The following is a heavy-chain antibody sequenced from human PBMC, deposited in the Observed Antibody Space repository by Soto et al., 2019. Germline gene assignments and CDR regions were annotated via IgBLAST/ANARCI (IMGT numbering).Heavy chain of an antibody. D-gene: IGHD6-19*01. CDR1: GFSFSSYE. V-gene: IGHV3-48*03. CDR2: ISKSGSTM. Sequence: GSLRLSCAASGFSFSSYEMNWVRQAPGKGLEWVSYISKSGSTMYYADSVKGRFTISRDNDWNSLNLQMNSLRAEDTAVYFCVRDGNGYSTGWFQNWGQGTLVTVSS. J-gene: IGHJ4*02. CDR3: VRDGNGYSTGWFQN.